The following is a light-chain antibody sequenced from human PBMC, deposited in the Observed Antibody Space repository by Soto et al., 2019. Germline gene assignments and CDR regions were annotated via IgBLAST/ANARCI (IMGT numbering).Light chain of an antibody. J-gene: IGKJ1*01. CDR1: QSLLHSKGYNY. V-gene: IGKV2-28*01. Sequence: DIVLTQSPLSLPVTPGEPASISCRSSQSLLHSKGYNYLDWYLQKPGQSPRLLIYLGSNRASGGPDRFSGSGSGTDFTLKISRVEAEDVGVYYCMQTRQTPPWTFGQGTKVEIK. CDR2: LGS. CDR3: MQTRQTPPWT.